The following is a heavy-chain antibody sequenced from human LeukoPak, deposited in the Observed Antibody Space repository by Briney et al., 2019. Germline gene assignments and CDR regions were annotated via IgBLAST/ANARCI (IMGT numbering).Heavy chain of an antibody. J-gene: IGHJ6*03. CDR3: ARSTVRGVVTRDYYMDV. CDR2: IDYSGST. V-gene: IGHV4-59*01. D-gene: IGHD3-10*01. Sequence: PSETLSLTCTVSGDSISSYYWSWIRQPPGKGLEWIGYIDYSGSTNYNPSLKRRVTLSLDTSKNQFSLKLSSVTAADTAVYYCARSTVRGVVTRDYYMDVWGKGTTVTISS. CDR1: GDSISSYY.